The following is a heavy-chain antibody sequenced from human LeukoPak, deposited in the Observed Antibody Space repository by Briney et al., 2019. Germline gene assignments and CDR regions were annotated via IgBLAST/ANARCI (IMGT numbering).Heavy chain of an antibody. V-gene: IGHV3-7*02. CDR1: GFPFSRYW. J-gene: IGHJ5*02. D-gene: IGHD1-26*01. Sequence: PGGSLRLACAASGFPFSRYWLSWVRQAPGKGLEWVANIKQDGSEKYYVDSVKGRFTTSRDNAKNSLYLQMNSLRVEDTAVYYCARGWELERWGQGTLVTVAS. CDR2: IKQDGSEK. CDR3: ARGWELER.